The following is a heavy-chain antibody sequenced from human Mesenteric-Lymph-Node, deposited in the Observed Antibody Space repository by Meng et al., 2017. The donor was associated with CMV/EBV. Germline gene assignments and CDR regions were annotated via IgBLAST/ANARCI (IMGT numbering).Heavy chain of an antibody. D-gene: IGHD6-13*01. J-gene: IGHJ6*02. CDR3: ATVNLDSSSWYYYYGMDV. CDR2: FDPEDGET. Sequence: ASVKVSCKVSGYTLTELSMHWVRQAPGKGLEWMGGFDPEDGETIYAQKFQGRVTMTEDTSTDTAYMELSSLRSEDTAVYYCATVNLDSSSWYYYYGMDVWDQGTTVTVSS. V-gene: IGHV1-24*01. CDR1: GYTLTELS.